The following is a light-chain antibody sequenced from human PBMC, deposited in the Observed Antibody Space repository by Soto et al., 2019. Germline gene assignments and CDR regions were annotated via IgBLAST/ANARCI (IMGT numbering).Light chain of an antibody. CDR1: QSVGSTY. Sequence: EIVLTQSPGTLSLSPGERATLSCRASQSVGSTYLAWYQQKPGQAPKLLMYGVSSRATGIPDRFSGSGSGTDFTLTISRLEPEDFAVYFCQQYGTSLLTFGPGTKVDI. V-gene: IGKV3-20*01. J-gene: IGKJ3*01. CDR3: QQYGTSLLT. CDR2: GVS.